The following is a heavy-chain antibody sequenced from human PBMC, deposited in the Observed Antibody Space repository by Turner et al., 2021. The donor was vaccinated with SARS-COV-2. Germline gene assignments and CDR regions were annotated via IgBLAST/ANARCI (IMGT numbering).Heavy chain of an antibody. CDR2: VSWNSGTI. V-gene: IGHV3-9*01. J-gene: IGHJ3*02. Sequence: EVQLVESGGGLVQPGRSLRLSCAASGFTFDDYALHWVRQAPGKGLEWVSGVSWNSGTIGYADSVKGRFTISRDNAKNSLYLQMNSLRAEDTALYYCAKDIGLRYSGYDWTGAFDIWGQGTMVTVSS. CDR1: GFTFDDYA. CDR3: AKDIGLRYSGYDWTGAFDI. D-gene: IGHD5-12*01.